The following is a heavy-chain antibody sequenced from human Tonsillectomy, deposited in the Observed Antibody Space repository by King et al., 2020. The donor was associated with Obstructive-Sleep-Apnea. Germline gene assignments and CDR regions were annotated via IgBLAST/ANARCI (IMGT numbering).Heavy chain of an antibody. D-gene: IGHD3-10*01. V-gene: IGHV3-15*01. J-gene: IGHJ4*02. CDR2: IKSKTDGGTT. CDR3: TTVQVVRGVVVDY. CDR1: GFTFSNAW. Sequence: VQLVESGGGLVKPGGSLRLSCAASGFTFSNAWMSWVGQAPGKGLEWVGRIKSKTDGGTTDYAAPVKGRFSISRDDSKNTLYLQMNSLKTEDTAVYYCTTVQVVRGVVVDYWGQGTLVTVSS.